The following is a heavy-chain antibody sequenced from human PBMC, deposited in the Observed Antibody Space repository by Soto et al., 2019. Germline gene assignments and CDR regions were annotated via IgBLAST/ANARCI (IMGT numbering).Heavy chain of an antibody. V-gene: IGHV3-74*01. CDR1: GFTFSSYW. J-gene: IGHJ4*02. D-gene: IGHD2-21*01. CDR2: ISGAGTRT. Sequence: EVQLVESGGALVQPGGSLRLSCAASGFTFSSYWMHWVRQGPGKGLVWVSRISGAGTRTNYADSVRGRFTVSRDNAKNPLYLQINSLTAEDTAVYYCARGTLTLIDMVDYWGQGTLVTVSS. CDR3: ARGTLTLIDMVDY.